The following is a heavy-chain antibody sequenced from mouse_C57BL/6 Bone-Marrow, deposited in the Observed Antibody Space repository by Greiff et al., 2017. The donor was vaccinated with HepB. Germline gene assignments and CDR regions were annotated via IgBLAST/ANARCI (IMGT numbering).Heavy chain of an antibody. CDR3: ARHEPVALYYYAMDD. J-gene: IGHJ4*01. D-gene: IGHD1-3*01. V-gene: IGHV5-9*01. CDR1: GFTFSSYT. Sequence: EVKLQESGGGLVKPGGSLKLSCAASGFTFSSYTMSWVRQTPEKRLVWVATISGGGGNTYYPDSVKGRFTISRDNAKNTLYLQMSSLRSEDTALYYCARHEPVALYYYAMDDWGQGTSVTVSS. CDR2: ISGGGGNT.